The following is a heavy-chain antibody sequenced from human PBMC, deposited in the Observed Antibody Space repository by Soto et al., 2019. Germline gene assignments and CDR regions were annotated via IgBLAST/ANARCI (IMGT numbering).Heavy chain of an antibody. CDR1: GLTFSTYS. J-gene: IGHJ4*02. V-gene: IGHV3-74*01. D-gene: IGHD1-20*01. CDR2: INSDGSDT. CDR3: ERAEAGGIPY. Sequence: EVQLVESGGGLVQPGRSLRLSCAPSGLTFSTYSMHWVRQAPGKGLMWVSRINSDGSDTNYADSEKCRFTISRDNAKNTLQLQMNSVRTEDTAVYYCERAEAGGIPYWGQGTLVTVSS.